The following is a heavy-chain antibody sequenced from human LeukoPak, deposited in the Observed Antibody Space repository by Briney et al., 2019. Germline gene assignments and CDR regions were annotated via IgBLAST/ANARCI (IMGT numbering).Heavy chain of an antibody. V-gene: IGHV4-34*01. CDR1: GGSFSGYY. CDR3: ARGGGGSGWYPDAFDI. J-gene: IGHJ3*02. Sequence: TSETMPLTCAVYGGSFSGYYWSWIRQPPGMGLEWIGEINHSGSTNYNPSLKSRVTISVDTSKNQFSLKLSSVTAADTAVYYCARGGGGSGWYPDAFDIWGQGTMVTVSS. D-gene: IGHD6-19*01. CDR2: INHSGST.